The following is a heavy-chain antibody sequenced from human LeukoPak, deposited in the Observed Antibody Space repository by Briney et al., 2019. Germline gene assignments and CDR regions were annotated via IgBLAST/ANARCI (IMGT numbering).Heavy chain of an antibody. J-gene: IGHJ4*02. CDR2: VFYTGKT. CDR1: GGSINSSSYY. V-gene: IGHV4-39*07. CDR3: ARVFDS. Sequence: SETLSLTCTVSGGSINSSSYYWGWIRQSPVKGLEWIGDVFYTGKTNYNPSLRGRATISIDTSKNQFSLKLTYVTAADTAVYYCARVFDSWGQGTLVTVSS.